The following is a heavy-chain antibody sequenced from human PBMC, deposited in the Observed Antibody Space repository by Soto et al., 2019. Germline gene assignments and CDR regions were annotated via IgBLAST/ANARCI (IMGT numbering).Heavy chain of an antibody. CDR3: SRRGYYDSSCYPIDA. Sequence: SETLSLTCAVSGGSISSSNWWSWVRQPPGKGLEWIGEIYHSGSTNYNPSLKSRVTISVDKSKNQFSLKLSSVTAADTAVYYCSRRGYYDSSCYPIDAWGQGTLVIVSS. J-gene: IGHJ5*02. V-gene: IGHV4-4*02. CDR1: GGSISSSNW. CDR2: IYHSGST. D-gene: IGHD3-22*01.